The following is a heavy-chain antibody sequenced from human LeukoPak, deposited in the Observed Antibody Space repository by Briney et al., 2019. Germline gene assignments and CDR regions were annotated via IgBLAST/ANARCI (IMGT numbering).Heavy chain of an antibody. CDR1: GGSFSRYY. J-gene: IGHJ6*02. D-gene: IGHD5-12*01. V-gene: IGHV4-59*01. Sequence: KPSETLSLTCTVSGGSFSRYYWSWSRQPPGKGLEWIGDIHYSGSTNYNPSLKSRVTISIDTSKNQFSLRLSSVTAVDTAVYYCARVSGATITTYYGMDVWGQGTTVTVSS. CDR3: ARVSGATITTYYGMDV. CDR2: IHYSGST.